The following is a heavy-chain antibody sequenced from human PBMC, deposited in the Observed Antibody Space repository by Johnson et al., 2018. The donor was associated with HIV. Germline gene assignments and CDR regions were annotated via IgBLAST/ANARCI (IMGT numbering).Heavy chain of an antibody. V-gene: IGHV3-23*04. Sequence: VQLVESGGGFVQPGGSLRLSCAASGFTFSSYAMSWVRQGPGKGLEWVSGISGSGGSRNYADSVKGRFTISRDNSKNTLYLQMNSLRAEDTAVYYCARDDLGNPFSSYDAFDIWGQGTMVTVSS. J-gene: IGHJ3*02. CDR3: ARDDLGNPFSSYDAFDI. D-gene: IGHD6-13*01. CDR2: ISGSGGSR. CDR1: GFTFSSYA.